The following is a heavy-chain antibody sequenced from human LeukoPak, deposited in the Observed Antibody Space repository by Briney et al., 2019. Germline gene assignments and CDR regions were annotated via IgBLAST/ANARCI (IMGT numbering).Heavy chain of an antibody. CDR2: IQTKTDGGTT. Sequence: PGGSLRLSCAASGFTFSNAWMSWVRQAPGKGLEWVARIQTKTDGGTTDYPAPVKGRFTISRDDSKNTLYLQMNSLRAEDTAVYYCARDYYYGSGSSKYDYWGQGTLVTVSS. V-gene: IGHV3-15*01. J-gene: IGHJ4*02. CDR1: GFTFSNAW. CDR3: ARDYYYGSGSSKYDY. D-gene: IGHD3-10*01.